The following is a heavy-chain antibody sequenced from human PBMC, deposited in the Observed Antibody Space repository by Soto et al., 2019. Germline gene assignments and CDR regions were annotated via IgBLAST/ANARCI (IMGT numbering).Heavy chain of an antibody. CDR3: AGDGIYYYDSSGYSD. V-gene: IGHV1-46*01. CDR1: GYTFTSYY. D-gene: IGHD3-22*01. J-gene: IGHJ4*02. Sequence: ASVKVSCKASGYTFTSYYMHWVRQAPGQGLEWMGILNPSGGSTSYAQKFQGRVTITRDTSTNTVYMELISLRSEDTAVYYCAGDGIYYYDSSGYSDWGQGTLVTVSS. CDR2: LNPSGGST.